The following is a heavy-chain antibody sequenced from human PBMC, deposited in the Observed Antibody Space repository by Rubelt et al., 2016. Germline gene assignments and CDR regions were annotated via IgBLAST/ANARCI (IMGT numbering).Heavy chain of an antibody. D-gene: IGHD5-18*01. V-gene: IGHV3-9*01. CDR3: AKDKNSYGTSFDF. J-gene: IGHJ4*02. Sequence: EVQLVESGGGLVQPGGSLRLSCVASGFTFSSYDMNWVRQPPGKGLEWVSGFNWNSGSIGYAESVKGRFTISRANGKNSRYLQMNSLRTEDTALYYCAKDKNSYGTSFDFWGQGTLVAVSS. CDR2: FNWNSGSI. CDR1: GFTFSSYD.